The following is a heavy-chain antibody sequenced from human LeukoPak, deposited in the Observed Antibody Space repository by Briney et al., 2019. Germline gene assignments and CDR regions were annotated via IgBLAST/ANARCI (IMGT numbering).Heavy chain of an antibody. CDR2: MSGSVSST. CDR3: AKCGRGYCSSTSCSISHHPYYYYYYMDV. Sequence: GGSLRLSCAASGFTFAPYAMSWVRQAPGKGLEWVSAMSGSVSSTYYADSVKGRFTISRDNSKNTLYLQMNSLRAEDTAVYYCAKCGRGYCSSTSCSISHHPYYYYYYMDVWGKGTTVTVSS. D-gene: IGHD2-2*01. CDR1: GFTFAPYA. J-gene: IGHJ6*03. V-gene: IGHV3-23*01.